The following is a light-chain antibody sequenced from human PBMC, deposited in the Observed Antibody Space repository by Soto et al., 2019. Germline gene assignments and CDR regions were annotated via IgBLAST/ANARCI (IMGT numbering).Light chain of an antibody. CDR2: GAS. Sequence: EIVMTQSPATLSLSPGERATLSCRASQSVSSSYLAWYQQKAGQAPRLLIYGASSRATGIPDRFSGSGSGTDFTLTISRLEPEDFAVYYCQQYGSSGTFGQGTKVDI. V-gene: IGKV3-20*01. J-gene: IGKJ1*01. CDR3: QQYGSSGT. CDR1: QSVSSSY.